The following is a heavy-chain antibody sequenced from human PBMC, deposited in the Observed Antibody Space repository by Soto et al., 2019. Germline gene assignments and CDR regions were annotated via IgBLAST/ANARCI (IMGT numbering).Heavy chain of an antibody. CDR3: VSLYLGF. J-gene: IGHJ4*02. CDR1: GFTVTNAW. Sequence: EVQLVESGGGLVKPGGSLRLSCAASGFTVTNAWMIWVRQAPGKGPEWVGRIESETDGGATSYAAPVEGRFTISRDESQNTLYLQMDSLETEDTAVYYCVSLYLGFWGQGTLVTVSS. V-gene: IGHV3-15*04. CDR2: IESETDGGAT. D-gene: IGHD3-16*02.